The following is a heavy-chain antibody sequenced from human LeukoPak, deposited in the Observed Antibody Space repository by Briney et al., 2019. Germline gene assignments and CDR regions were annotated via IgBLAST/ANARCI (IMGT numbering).Heavy chain of an antibody. CDR1: GYSFTNYW. D-gene: IGHD2-21*02. CDR3: ARALVTAIPSWFDP. CDR2: IYPGDSDT. Sequence: GESLKISCKGSGYSFTNYWIGWVRQMPGKGLEWMGIIYPGDSDTRYSPSFQGQVIISADKSISTAYLQWSSLKASDTAMYYCARALVTAIPSWFDPWGQGTLVTVSS. J-gene: IGHJ5*02. V-gene: IGHV5-51*01.